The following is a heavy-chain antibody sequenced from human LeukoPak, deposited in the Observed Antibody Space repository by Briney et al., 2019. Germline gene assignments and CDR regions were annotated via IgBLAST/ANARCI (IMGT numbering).Heavy chain of an antibody. D-gene: IGHD3-9*01. CDR3: ARDLRYFDWRGYFDY. CDR1: GFTFSSYG. V-gene: IGHV3-33*01. J-gene: IGHJ4*02. Sequence: PGGSLRLSCAAPGFTFSSYGMHWVRQAPGKGLEWVAVIWYDGSNKYYADTVKGRFTISRDNSKNTLYLQMNSLRAEDTAVYYCARDLRYFDWRGYFDYWGQGTLVTVSS. CDR2: IWYDGSNK.